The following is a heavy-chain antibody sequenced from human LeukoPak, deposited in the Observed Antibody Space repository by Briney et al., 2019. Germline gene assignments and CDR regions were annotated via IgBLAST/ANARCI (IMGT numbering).Heavy chain of an antibody. J-gene: IGHJ5*02. CDR2: IYHSGST. CDR1: GYSISSGYY. CDR3: ARDSGTTGEVKFDP. V-gene: IGHV4-38-2*02. D-gene: IGHD3-10*01. Sequence: SETLSLTCTVSGYSISSGYYWGWIRQPPGKGLEWIASIYHSGSTYYNPSLKSRVTMSLDTSKNQFSLKLSSVTAADTAVYYCARDSGTTGEVKFDPWGQGTLVTVSS.